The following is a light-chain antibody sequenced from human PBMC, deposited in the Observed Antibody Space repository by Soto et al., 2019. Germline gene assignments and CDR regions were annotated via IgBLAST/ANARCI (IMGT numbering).Light chain of an antibody. V-gene: IGLV1-40*01. Sequence: QSVLTQPPSVSGAPGQSVTISCTGSSSNIGAGYDVHWYQQFPGAAPKLLIYGNSNRPSGVPDRFSGTKSGTSASLAICGLLAEDEADYYCQSYDGSLYVFGSGTKVTVL. CDR3: QSYDGSLYV. CDR2: GNS. CDR1: SSNIGAGYD. J-gene: IGLJ1*01.